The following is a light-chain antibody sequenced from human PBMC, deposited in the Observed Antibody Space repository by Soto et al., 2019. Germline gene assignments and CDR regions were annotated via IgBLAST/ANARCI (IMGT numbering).Light chain of an antibody. V-gene: IGKV1-6*01. CDR3: LQDYSYPRT. J-gene: IGKJ1*01. CDR2: GTS. Sequence: AIQMTQSPSSLSASVGDRVIITCRASQAIRTELGWYQQRPGQAPKLLIYGTSNLQSGVPSRFSGSGSGTDFTLTINGLQPEDFATYYCLQDYSYPRTFGQGTKVHVK. CDR1: QAIRTE.